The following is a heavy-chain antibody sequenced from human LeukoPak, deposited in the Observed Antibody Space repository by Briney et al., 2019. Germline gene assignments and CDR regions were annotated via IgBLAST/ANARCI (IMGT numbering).Heavy chain of an antibody. Sequence: GSSVKVSCKASGGTFSSYAISWVRQAPGQGLEWMGGIIPIFGTANYAQKFQGRVTMTRDMSTSTVYMELSSLRSEDTAVYYCARDGPGDSDYYYYYMDVWGKGTTVIVSS. D-gene: IGHD2-21*01. CDR2: IIPIFGTA. V-gene: IGHV1-69*05. CDR1: GGTFSSYA. J-gene: IGHJ6*03. CDR3: ARDGPGDSDYYYYYMDV.